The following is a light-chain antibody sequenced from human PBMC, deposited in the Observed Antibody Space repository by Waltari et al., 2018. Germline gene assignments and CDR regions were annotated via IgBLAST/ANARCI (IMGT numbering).Light chain of an antibody. V-gene: IGKV4-1*01. CDR1: QSVLYSPNHKNY. CDR3: QQYATTPRT. J-gene: IGKJ2*02. Sequence: DIVMTQSPDSLAVSLGERATIHCKSSQSVLYSPNHKNYLAWFQQKPGQPPKLLIYWASTRESGVPDRFSGSGSVTDFTLTISSLQAEDVAIYYCQQYATTPRTFGQGTKLEIK. CDR2: WAS.